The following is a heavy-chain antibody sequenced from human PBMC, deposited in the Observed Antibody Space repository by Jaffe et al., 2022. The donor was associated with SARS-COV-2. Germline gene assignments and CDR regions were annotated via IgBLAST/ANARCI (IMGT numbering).Heavy chain of an antibody. D-gene: IGHD4-17*01. J-gene: IGHJ4*02. CDR1: GFTFSSYA. V-gene: IGHV3-23*01. CDR3: AKWKGEVNPRYGDYGNFDY. CDR2: ISGSGGST. Sequence: EVQLLESGGGLVQPGGSLRLSCAASGFTFSSYAMSWVRQAPGKGLEWVSAISGSGGSTYYADSVKGRFTISRDNSKNTLYLQMNSLRAEDTAVYYCAKWKGEVNPRYGDYGNFDYWGQGTLVTVSS.